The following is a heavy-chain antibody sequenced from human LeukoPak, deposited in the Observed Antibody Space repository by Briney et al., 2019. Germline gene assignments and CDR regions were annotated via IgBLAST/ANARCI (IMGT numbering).Heavy chain of an antibody. CDR3: AKDWQYYYDSSGAFDY. V-gene: IGHV3-30*04. CDR2: ISFDGNKK. D-gene: IGHD3-22*01. Sequence: GRSLRLSCEASGFSFSNYAIHWVRQAPGKGLEWVAVISFDGNKKYYADSVKGRFTISRDLSKNTLYVQMHSLRAEDTAVYYCAKDWQYYYDSSGAFDYWGQGTLVTVSS. J-gene: IGHJ4*02. CDR1: GFSFSNYA.